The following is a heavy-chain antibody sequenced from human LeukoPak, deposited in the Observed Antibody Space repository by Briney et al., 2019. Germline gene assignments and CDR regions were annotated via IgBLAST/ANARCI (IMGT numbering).Heavy chain of an antibody. Sequence: PSETLSLTCAVYGGSFSGYYWSWIRQPPGKGLEWIGEINHSGSTNYNPSLKSRVTISVDKSKNQFSLKLSSVTAADTAVYYCARRSTIFGVVINWGQGTLVTVSS. CDR2: INHSGST. CDR1: GGSFSGYY. CDR3: ARRSTIFGVVIN. J-gene: IGHJ4*02. V-gene: IGHV4-34*01. D-gene: IGHD3-3*01.